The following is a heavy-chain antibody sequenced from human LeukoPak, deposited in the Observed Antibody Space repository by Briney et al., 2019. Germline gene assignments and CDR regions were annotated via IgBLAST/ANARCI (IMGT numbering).Heavy chain of an antibody. D-gene: IGHD6-13*01. Sequence: HPGGSLRLSCAASGFTFNNYWMHWVRQAPGKGLVWVSRIKSDGKITTYADSVKGRFTTSRDNAKNTFYLQMNSLRVEDTTVYYCARGILIDYWGQGTLVTVSS. V-gene: IGHV3-74*01. J-gene: IGHJ4*02. CDR2: IKSDGKIT. CDR3: ARGILIDY. CDR1: GFTFNNYW.